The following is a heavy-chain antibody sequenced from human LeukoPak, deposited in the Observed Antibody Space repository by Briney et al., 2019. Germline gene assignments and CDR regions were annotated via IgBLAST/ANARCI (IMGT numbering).Heavy chain of an antibody. D-gene: IGHD3-3*01. V-gene: IGHV3-23*01. CDR1: GFTFSSYA. CDR3: AKDSSRSDYDFWSGYYPGPNWFDP. CDR2: ISGNGGST. J-gene: IGHJ5*02. Sequence: GGSLRLSCAASGFTFSSYAMSWVRQAPGKGLEWVSAISGNGGSTYYADSVKGRFTISRDNSKNTLYLQMNSLRAEDTAVYYCAKDSSRSDYDFWSGYYPGPNWFDPWGQGTLVTVSS.